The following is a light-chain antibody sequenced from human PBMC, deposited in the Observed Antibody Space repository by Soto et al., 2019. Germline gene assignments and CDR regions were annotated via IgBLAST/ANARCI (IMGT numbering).Light chain of an antibody. Sequence: EIVLTQSPGTLSVSLGDRATLSCRASQIISSSYLAWYQQKPGQAPRLLISGASSRAAGIPDRFSGSGSETDFTLTISRLEPDDFAVYHCQQYGDSPPTFGQGTKVDIK. J-gene: IGKJ1*01. V-gene: IGKV3-20*01. CDR1: QIISSSY. CDR2: GAS. CDR3: QQYGDSPPT.